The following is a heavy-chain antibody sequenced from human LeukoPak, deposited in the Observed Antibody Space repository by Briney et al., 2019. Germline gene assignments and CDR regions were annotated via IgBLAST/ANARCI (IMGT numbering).Heavy chain of an antibody. J-gene: IGHJ5*02. V-gene: IGHV1-18*01. CDR3: ARVLSTPIVLMVYAMYNWFGP. D-gene: IGHD2-8*01. Sequence: GASVKVSCKASGYTFTSYGISWVRQAPGQGLEWMGWISAYNGNTNYAQKLQGRVTMTTDTSTSTAYMELRSLRSDDTAVYYCARVLSTPIVLMVYAMYNWFGPWGQGTLVTVSS. CDR1: GYTFTSYG. CDR2: ISAYNGNT.